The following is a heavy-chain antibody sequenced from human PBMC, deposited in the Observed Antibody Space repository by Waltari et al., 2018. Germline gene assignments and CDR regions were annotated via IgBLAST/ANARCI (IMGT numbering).Heavy chain of an antibody. CDR2: INCNTGDR. V-gene: IGHV1-2*02. CDR1: GYTFTAYY. CDR3: AREDIVATKVFDD. J-gene: IGHJ4*01. D-gene: IGHD5-12*01. Sequence: QVQLVQSGAEVKKPGASVKVSCKTSGYTFTAYYRHWVRQVPGQGLEWMGWINCNTGDRDYAQKFRGRVTMTRETSLTTVYMEMNRLTSGDTAVYYCAREDIVATKVFDDWGHGTLVTVSS.